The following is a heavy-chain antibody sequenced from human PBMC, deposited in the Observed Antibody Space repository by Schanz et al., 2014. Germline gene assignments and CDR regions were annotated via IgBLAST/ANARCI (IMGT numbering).Heavy chain of an antibody. CDR1: GFTFSSYG. CDR3: ARDGDFDY. Sequence: QVQLVESGGGVVQPGRSLRLSCAASGFTFSSYGMHWVRQAPGKGLEWVAIIWYDGSNNYYADSVKGRFTISRDNSKNTLFLQMSSLRAEDTAVYYCARDGDFDYWGQGTLVTVSS. J-gene: IGHJ4*02. V-gene: IGHV3-33*01. CDR2: IWYDGSNN.